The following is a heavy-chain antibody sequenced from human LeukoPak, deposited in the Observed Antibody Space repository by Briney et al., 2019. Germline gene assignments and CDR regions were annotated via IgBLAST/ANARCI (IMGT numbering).Heavy chain of an antibody. CDR3: ARLRDSSGYYLTH. Sequence: GESLKISCKSSGYTFSSYWIGWVRQMPGKGLEWMGIIHPGDSDTRYSPSFQGQVTISADKSTSTVYLQWSSLKASDTAMYYCARLRDSSGYYLTHWGQGTLVTVSS. CDR2: IHPGDSDT. CDR1: GYTFSSYW. V-gene: IGHV5-51*01. D-gene: IGHD3-22*01. J-gene: IGHJ4*02.